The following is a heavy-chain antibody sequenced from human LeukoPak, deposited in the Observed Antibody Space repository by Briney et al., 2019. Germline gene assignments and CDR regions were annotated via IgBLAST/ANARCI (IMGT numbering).Heavy chain of an antibody. V-gene: IGHV5-51*01. CDR3: ATGRYCSGTTCYSSLDF. CDR2: IHPGDSNT. D-gene: IGHD2-15*01. Sequence: GESLKISCKGSGYSFTNYWIAWVRQMPGKGLEWMRIIHPGDSNTRYSPSFQGQVTISVDKSITTAYLQWSSLKASDTAVYYCATGRYCSGTTCYSSLDFWGQGTLLTVSS. J-gene: IGHJ4*02. CDR1: GYSFTNYW.